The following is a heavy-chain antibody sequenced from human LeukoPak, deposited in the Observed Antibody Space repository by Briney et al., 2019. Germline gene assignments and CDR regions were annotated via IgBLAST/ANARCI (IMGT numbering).Heavy chain of an antibody. CDR1: GFTVSSNY. J-gene: IGHJ6*03. V-gene: IGHV3-53*01. Sequence: GGSLRLSCAASGFTVSSNYMSWVRQAPGKGPEWVSVIYSGGSTYYADSVKGRFTISRDNSKNTLYLQMNSLRAEDTAVYYCARGQYSSSSVYYYYYYMDVWGKGTTVTVSS. D-gene: IGHD6-6*01. CDR2: IYSGGST. CDR3: ARGQYSSSSVYYYYYYMDV.